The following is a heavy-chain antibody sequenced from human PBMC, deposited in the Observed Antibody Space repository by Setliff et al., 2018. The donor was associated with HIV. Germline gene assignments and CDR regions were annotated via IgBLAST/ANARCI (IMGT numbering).Heavy chain of an antibody. CDR2: ISSGGSPI. Sequence: GGSLRLSCAASGFTFGIYGMNWVRQAPGKGLEWVSHISSGGSPIYYAASVKGRCTTSRDNAKNSLFLQMNSLRDDDTAVYYCAKDTNPKSGYGYGFGYWGQGTLVTVSS. CDR1: GFTFGIYG. J-gene: IGHJ4*02. V-gene: IGHV3-48*02. D-gene: IGHD5-12*01. CDR3: AKDTNPKSGYGYGFGY.